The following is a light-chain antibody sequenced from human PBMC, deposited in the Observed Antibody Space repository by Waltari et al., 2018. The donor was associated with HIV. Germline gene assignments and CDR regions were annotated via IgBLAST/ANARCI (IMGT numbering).Light chain of an antibody. CDR3: HQYGRSPTA. Sequence: EYVLTQSPGTLSLSAGERATLSCRASQSVSSNFLAWYQQKVGQAPRLLIYGASTRATGIPDRFSGSGSGTDFILTISSLEPEDFAVYYCHQYGRSPTAFGQGTKVEIK. CDR1: QSVSSNF. V-gene: IGKV3-20*01. J-gene: IGKJ1*01. CDR2: GAS.